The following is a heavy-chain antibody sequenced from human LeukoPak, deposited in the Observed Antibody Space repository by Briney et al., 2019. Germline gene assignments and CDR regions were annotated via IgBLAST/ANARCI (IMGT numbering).Heavy chain of an antibody. CDR3: ARDPSTPTGDI. CDR1: GFDFSFTW. Sequence: GGSLRLSCAASGFDFSFTWMSWVRQAPGKGLEWVSSISSSSSYIYYADSVKGRFTISRDNAKNSLYLQMNSLRAEDTAVYYCARDPSTPTGDIWGQGTLVTVSS. D-gene: IGHD3-9*01. J-gene: IGHJ4*02. CDR2: ISSSSSYI. V-gene: IGHV3-21*01.